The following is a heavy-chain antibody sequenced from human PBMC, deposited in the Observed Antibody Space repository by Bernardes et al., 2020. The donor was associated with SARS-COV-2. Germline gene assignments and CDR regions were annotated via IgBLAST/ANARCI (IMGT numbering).Heavy chain of an antibody. Sequence: GSLRLSCVASGFTFTNYWMHWVRQAPGKGLEWVANIKPDGSETFYVDSVKGRFTISRDNAKNSLFMEMNTLRAEDTAVYYCARIYSTSSFDFDYWGQGTLVTVSS. CDR3: ARIYSTSSFDFDY. D-gene: IGHD6-6*01. J-gene: IGHJ4*02. CDR1: GFTFTNYW. V-gene: IGHV3-7*01. CDR2: IKPDGSET.